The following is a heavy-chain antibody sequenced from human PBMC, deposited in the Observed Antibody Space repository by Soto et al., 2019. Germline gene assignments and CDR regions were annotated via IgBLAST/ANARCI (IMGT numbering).Heavy chain of an antibody. CDR1: GFSFHDYA. CDR2: ITYNSGNI. V-gene: IGHV3-9*01. CDR3: AKDIVGDIMGFFDQ. Sequence: EVQLVESGGGLVQPGRSLRLSCVASGFSFHDYALHWVRQAPGKGLEWVSGITYNSGNIGYADSVKGRFTISRDNAKNSLSLQMNSLRPEDTALYYCAKDIVGDIMGFFDQWGQGTLVIVSS. D-gene: IGHD2-21*01. J-gene: IGHJ4*02.